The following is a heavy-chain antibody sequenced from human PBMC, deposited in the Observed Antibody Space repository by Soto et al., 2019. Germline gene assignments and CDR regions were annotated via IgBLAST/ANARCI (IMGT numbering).Heavy chain of an antibody. D-gene: IGHD1-26*01. CDR2: IYSRGGT. CDR3: ARGGSGSQTVGY. J-gene: IGHJ4*02. V-gene: IGHV3-66*01. CDR1: GFTVSNNY. Sequence: EVQVVESGGGLVQPGGSLRLSCAASGFTVSNNYMTWVRQAPGKGLEWVSLIYSRGGTDYADSVKGRFTSSRDNSKNMVYLQMNSLRVEDTAVYYCARGGSGSQTVGYWGQGARVTVSS.